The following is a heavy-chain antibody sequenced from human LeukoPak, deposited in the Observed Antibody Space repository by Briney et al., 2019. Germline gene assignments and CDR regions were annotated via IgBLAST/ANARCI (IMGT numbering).Heavy chain of an antibody. J-gene: IGHJ4*02. CDR2: ITSSSSTI. CDR3: AKYPRLYCSGGSCYWDY. V-gene: IGHV3-48*01. CDR1: GFTFSSYS. D-gene: IGHD2-15*01. Sequence: GGSLRLSCAASGFTFSSYSMNWVRQAPGMGLEWISYITSSSSTIYYADSVKGRFTISRDNSKNTLYLQMNSLRAEDTAVYYCAKYPRLYCSGGSCYWDYWGQGTLVTVSS.